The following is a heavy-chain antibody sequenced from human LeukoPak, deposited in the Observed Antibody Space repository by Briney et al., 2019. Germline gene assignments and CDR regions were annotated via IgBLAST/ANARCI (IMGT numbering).Heavy chain of an antibody. Sequence: GGSLRLSCAVSGLTLSDIWMNWVRQAPGKGLEWVANIKQDGSEKYYVDSVKGRFTISRDNAKNSLYLQMNSLRAEDTAVYYCARDLTLHYGGNTFDYWGQGTLVTVSS. CDR2: IKQDGSEK. CDR3: ARDLTLHYGGNTFDY. D-gene: IGHD4-23*01. V-gene: IGHV3-7*03. CDR1: GLTLSDIW. J-gene: IGHJ4*02.